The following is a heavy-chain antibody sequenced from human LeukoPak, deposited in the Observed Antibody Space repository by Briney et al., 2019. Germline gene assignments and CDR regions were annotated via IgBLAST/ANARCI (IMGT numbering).Heavy chain of an antibody. V-gene: IGHV3-21*01. Sequence: GGSLRLSCAASGFTFSSYSMNWVRQAPGKGLEWVSSISSTSSYIYYADSVKGRFAISRDNAKDSLFLQLNSLRAEDTAMYYCARVEAVAGNWGGLDPWGQGTLVTVSS. CDR1: GFTFSSYS. CDR3: ARVEAVAGNWGGLDP. D-gene: IGHD6-19*01. CDR2: ISSTSSYI. J-gene: IGHJ5*02.